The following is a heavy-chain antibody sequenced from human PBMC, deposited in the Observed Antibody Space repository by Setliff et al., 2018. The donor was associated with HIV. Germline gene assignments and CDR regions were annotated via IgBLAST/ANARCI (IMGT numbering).Heavy chain of an antibody. Sequence: SETLSLTCAVSGASDISYIWWSWVRQPPGKGLEWIGSIHYSGSTYYNPSLKSRVTISVDTSKNPFSLKLSSVTAADTAVYYCARERIAVAGPRVAFDIWGQGTMVTVSS. V-gene: IGHV4-4*02. CDR1: GASDISYIW. CDR2: IHYSGST. CDR3: ARERIAVAGPRVAFDI. D-gene: IGHD6-19*01. J-gene: IGHJ3*02.